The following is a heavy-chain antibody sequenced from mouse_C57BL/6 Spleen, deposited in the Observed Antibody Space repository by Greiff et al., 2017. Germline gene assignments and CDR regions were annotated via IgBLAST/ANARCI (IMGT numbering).Heavy chain of an antibody. D-gene: IGHD2-3*01. Sequence: EVKLVESGGGLVQPGGSMKLSCVASGFTFSNYWMNWVRQSPEKGLEWVAQIRLKSDNYATHYAESVKGRFTISRDDSKSSVYLQMNNLRAEDTGIYYCNPDGYYVGAMDYWGQGTSVTVSS. J-gene: IGHJ4*01. V-gene: IGHV6-3*01. CDR2: IRLKSDNYAT. CDR3: NPDGYYVGAMDY. CDR1: GFTFSNYW.